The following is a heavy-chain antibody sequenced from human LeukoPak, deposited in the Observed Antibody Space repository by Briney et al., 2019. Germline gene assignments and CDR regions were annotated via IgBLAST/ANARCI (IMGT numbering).Heavy chain of an antibody. Sequence: SETLSLTCNVSGSSISSYYLSWIRQPPGEGLEWVGYFYHSGGTNYNPSLKSRATISIDTSKNEVYLKLRSVTAADTAVYYCARGASSSWYSLWKFWGQGTLVTVSS. CDR1: GSSISSYY. J-gene: IGHJ4*02. V-gene: IGHV4-59*01. D-gene: IGHD6-13*01. CDR3: ARGASSSWYSLWKF. CDR2: FYHSGGT.